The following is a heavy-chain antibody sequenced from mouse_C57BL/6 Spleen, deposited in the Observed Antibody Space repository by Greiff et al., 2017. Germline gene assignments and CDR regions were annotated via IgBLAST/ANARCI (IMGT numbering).Heavy chain of an antibody. CDR2: IHPNSGST. V-gene: IGHV1-64*01. CDR3: ARKLYSNYVGFAY. CDR1: GYTFTSYW. J-gene: IGHJ3*01. D-gene: IGHD2-5*01. Sequence: VKLQQPGAELVKPGASVKLSCKASGYTFTSYWMHWVKQRPGQGLEWIGMIHPNSGSTNYNEKFKSKATLTVDKSSSTAYMQLSSLTSEDSAVYYCARKLYSNYVGFAYWGQGTLVTVSA.